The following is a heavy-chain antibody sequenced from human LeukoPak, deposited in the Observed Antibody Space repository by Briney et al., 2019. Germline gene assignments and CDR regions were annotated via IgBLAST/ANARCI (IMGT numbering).Heavy chain of an antibody. CDR2: INTDGSNT. D-gene: IGHD2-2*01. V-gene: IGHV3-74*01. J-gene: IGHJ3*02. CDR1: GFTFSTNW. Sequence: PGGSLRLSCAASGFTFSTNWMHWVRQAPGKGLVWVSRINTDGSNTNYADSVKGRFTISRDNAENTLYLQMNSLRAEDTAVYYCARAEDCSSTSCPRAFDIWGQGTMVTVSS. CDR3: ARAEDCSSTSCPRAFDI.